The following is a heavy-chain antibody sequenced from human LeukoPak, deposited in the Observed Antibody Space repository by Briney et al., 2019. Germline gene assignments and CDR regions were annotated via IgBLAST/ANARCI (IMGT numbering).Heavy chain of an antibody. J-gene: IGHJ4*02. CDR1: GYTFTGYY. CDR2: INANSGAT. D-gene: IGHD5-12*01. V-gene: IGHV1-2*02. Sequence: ASVKVSCKASGYTFTGYYMHWVRQAPGQGLEWMGWINANSGATTYAQKFRGRVTMTRDTSISTAYMELSRLGSDDTAVYYCARVPRTYSGNNPPFDYWGQGTLVTVSS. CDR3: ARVPRTYSGNNPPFDY.